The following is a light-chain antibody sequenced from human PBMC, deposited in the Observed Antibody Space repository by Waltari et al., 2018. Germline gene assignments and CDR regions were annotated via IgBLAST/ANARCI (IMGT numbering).Light chain of an antibody. J-gene: IGLJ2*01. CDR1: SSDVGGYNY. V-gene: IGLV2-14*01. Sequence: QSALTQHASVSRSPGQSTTISCTGTSSDVGGYNYFSWYQQHPCKAPKLMIYEVSKWPSGVSIRFSGSKSGTTASLTISGLQADDEADYYCSSYTTSSTPGVFGGGTKLTVL. CDR2: EVS. CDR3: SSYTTSSTPGV.